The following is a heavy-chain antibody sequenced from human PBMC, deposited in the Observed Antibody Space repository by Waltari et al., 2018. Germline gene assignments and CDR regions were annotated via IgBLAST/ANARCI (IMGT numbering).Heavy chain of an antibody. V-gene: IGHV4-4*07. CDR3: AGESSLYWDN. D-gene: IGHD2-8*02. CDR2: IHVSRST. CDR1: GVSVSSSY. Sequence: QVQLQESGPGLVKPSETLSLTCTVSGVSVSSSYWSWIRQPAGKGLECSGRIHVSRSTNSNPSLESRVMMSVDTSKNQFSLRLTSVTAADTAVYYCAGESSLYWDNWGQGTLVTVSS. J-gene: IGHJ4*02.